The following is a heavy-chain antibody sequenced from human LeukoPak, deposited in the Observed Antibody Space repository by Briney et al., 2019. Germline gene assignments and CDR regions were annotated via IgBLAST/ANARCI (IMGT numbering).Heavy chain of an antibody. CDR2: IYFTGRT. J-gene: IGHJ4*02. CDR1: GGSISSYY. CDR3: ARDVGPPANHGFDC. V-gene: IGHV4-59*01. D-gene: IGHD4/OR15-4a*01. Sequence: SETLSLTCTVSGGSISSYYWNWIRQPPGKGLEWIGNIYFTGRTYYNPSLKSRVTISIDTSKNQFSLKMNSVTAADTAVYYCARDVGPPANHGFDCWGQGTLVTVSS.